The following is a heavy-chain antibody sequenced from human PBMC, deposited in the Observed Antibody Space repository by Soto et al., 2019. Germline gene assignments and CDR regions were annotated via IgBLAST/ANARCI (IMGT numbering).Heavy chain of an antibody. V-gene: IGHV3-30*19. CDR2: ISYDGSNK. J-gene: IGHJ4*02. CDR3: ARAKSVWFGELIDY. CDR1: GFSVTANY. Sequence: PGGSLRLSCEVSGFSVTANYMHWVRQAPGKGLEWVAVISYDGSNKYYADSVKGRFTISRDNSKNTLYLQMNSLRAEDTAVYYCARAKSVWFGELIDYWGQGTLVTVSS. D-gene: IGHD3-10*01.